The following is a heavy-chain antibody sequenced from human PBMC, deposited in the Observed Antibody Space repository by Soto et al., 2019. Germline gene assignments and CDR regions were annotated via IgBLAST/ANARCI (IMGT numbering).Heavy chain of an antibody. CDR3: ARNKGEYSCYDYYYYYGMAV. D-gene: IGHD5-12*01. CDR1: GGTISSGDYY. CDR2: IYYSGST. Sequence: PSETLSLTCTVSGGTISSGDYYWSWIRQPPGKGLEWIGYIYYSGSTNYNPSLKSRVTISVDTSKNQFSLKLSSVTAADTAVYYCARNKGEYSCYDYYYYYGMAVWGQGTTGTVSS. V-gene: IGHV4-61*08. J-gene: IGHJ6*02.